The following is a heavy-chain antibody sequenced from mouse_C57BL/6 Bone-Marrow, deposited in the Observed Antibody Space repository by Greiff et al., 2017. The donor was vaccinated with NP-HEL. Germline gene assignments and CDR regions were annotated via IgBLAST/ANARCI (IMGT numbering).Heavy chain of an antibody. CDR2: IYPGDGDT. D-gene: IGHD2-4*01. J-gene: IGHJ1*03. V-gene: IGHV1-80*01. CDR1: GYAFSSYW. Sequence: VQLQQSGAELVKPGASVKISCKASGYAFSSYWMNWVKQRPGKGLEWIGQIYPGDGDTNYNGKFKGKATLTADKSSSTAYMQLSSLTSEDSAVYFCARKGGYDYDGDWYFDVWGTGTTVTVSS. CDR3: ARKGGYDYDGDWYFDV.